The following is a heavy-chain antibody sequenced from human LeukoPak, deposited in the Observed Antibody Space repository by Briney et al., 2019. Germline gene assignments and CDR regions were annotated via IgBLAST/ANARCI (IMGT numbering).Heavy chain of an antibody. V-gene: IGHV3-23*01. D-gene: IGHD2-8*01. Sequence: GGSLRLSCAAPGFTFSSYAMNWVRQAPGRGLEWVSGFSGSGGTTYYADSVKGRFTISRDNSKNTLYLQMNSLRAEDTAVYYCANGNRCTSPNCLGYYYFYMDVWGKGTTVTVSS. CDR3: ANGNRCTSPNCLGYYYFYMDV. J-gene: IGHJ6*03. CDR2: FSGSGGTT. CDR1: GFTFSSYA.